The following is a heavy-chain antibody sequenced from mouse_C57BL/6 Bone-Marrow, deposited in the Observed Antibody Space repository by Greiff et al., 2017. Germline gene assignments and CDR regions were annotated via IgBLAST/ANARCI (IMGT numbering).Heavy chain of an antibody. CDR2: ISNLAYSI. Sequence: DVKLEESGGGLVQPGGSLKLSCAASGFTFSDYGMAWVRQAPRKGPEWVAFISNLAYSIYYADTVTGRFTISRENAKNTLYLEMSSLRSEDTAMYYCARQNKGDFDVWGTGTTVTVSA. J-gene: IGHJ1*03. V-gene: IGHV5-15*01. CDR3: ARQNKGDFDV. CDR1: GFTFSDYG.